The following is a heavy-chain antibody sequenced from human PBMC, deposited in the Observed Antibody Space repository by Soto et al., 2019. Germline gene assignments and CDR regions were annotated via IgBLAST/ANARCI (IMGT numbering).Heavy chain of an antibody. J-gene: IGHJ5*02. V-gene: IGHV4-34*01. CDR1: GGSFSDYY. Sequence: SETLSLTCTVYGGSFSDYYWTWIRQPPGEGLEWIGEITHSGRTKYNPSLKSRVTMSVDTSRTQFSLKLSSVTAADTAVYYCARVWFGESSWFDPSGQGTLGTVSS. CDR3: ARVWFGESSWFDP. CDR2: ITHSGRT. D-gene: IGHD3-10*01.